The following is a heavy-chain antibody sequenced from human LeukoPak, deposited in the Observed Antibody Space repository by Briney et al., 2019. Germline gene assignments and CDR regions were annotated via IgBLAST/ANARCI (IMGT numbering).Heavy chain of an antibody. Sequence: GRSLRLSCAASGFTFSSYAMHWVRQAPGKGLEWVAVISYDGSNKYYADSVKGRFTISRDNSKNTLYLQMNSLRAEDTAVYYCARAGSGWYSFGYWGQGTLVTVSS. CDR2: ISYDGSNK. J-gene: IGHJ4*02. CDR1: GFTFSSYA. V-gene: IGHV3-30-3*01. D-gene: IGHD6-19*01. CDR3: ARAGSGWYSFGY.